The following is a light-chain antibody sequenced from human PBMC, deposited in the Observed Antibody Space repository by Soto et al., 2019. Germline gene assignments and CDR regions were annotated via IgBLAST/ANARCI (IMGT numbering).Light chain of an antibody. CDR2: EGS. J-gene: IGLJ1*01. Sequence: LTQPASVSGSPGQSITISCTGTSSDVGSYNLVSWYQQLPGKAPKLMIYEGSKRPSGVSNRFSGSKSGNTASLTISGLQAEDEAVYYCCSYVASSTSYVFGTGTKVTAL. CDR3: CSYVASSTSYV. CDR1: SSDVGSYNL. V-gene: IGLV2-23*01.